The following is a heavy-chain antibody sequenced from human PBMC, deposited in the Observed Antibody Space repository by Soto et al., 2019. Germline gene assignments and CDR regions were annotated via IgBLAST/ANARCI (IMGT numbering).Heavy chain of an antibody. CDR3: ARDLIAAAGTARLSFDY. CDR1: GDSVSSNSAA. J-gene: IGHJ4*02. D-gene: IGHD6-13*01. V-gene: IGHV6-1*01. CDR2: TYYRSKWYN. Sequence: SQTLSLTCAISGDSVSSNSAAWNWIRQSPSRGLEWLGRTYYRSKWYNDYAVSVKGRITINPDTSKNQFSLQLNSVTPEDTAVYYCARDLIAAAGTARLSFDYWGQGTLVTVSS.